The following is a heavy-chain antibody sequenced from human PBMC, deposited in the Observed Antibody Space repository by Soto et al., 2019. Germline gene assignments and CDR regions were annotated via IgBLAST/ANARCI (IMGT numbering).Heavy chain of an antibody. CDR1: GFTFSSYG. D-gene: IGHD3-10*01. J-gene: IGHJ6*02. CDR2: IWYDGSNK. Sequence: GGSLRLSCAAAGFTFSSYGMHWVRQAPGKGLEWVAAIWYDGSNKYYADSVKGRFTISRDNSKNTLYLQMNSLRAEDTAVYYCARGWFGELSGYYYYYGMDVWGQGTTVTVSS. CDR3: ARGWFGELSGYYYYYGMDV. V-gene: IGHV3-33*01.